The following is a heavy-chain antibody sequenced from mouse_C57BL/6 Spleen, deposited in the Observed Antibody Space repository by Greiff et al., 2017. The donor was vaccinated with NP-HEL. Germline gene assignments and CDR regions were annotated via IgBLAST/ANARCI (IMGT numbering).Heavy chain of an antibody. CDR1: GYTFTSYW. V-gene: IGHV1-59*01. CDR2: IDPSDSYT. Sequence: QVQLQQPGAELVRPGTSVKLSCKASGYTFTSYWMHWVKQRPGQGLEWIGVIDPSDSYTNYNQKFKGKATLTVDTSSSTAYMQLSSLTSEDSAVYYCARENDYASYWGQGTTLTVSS. J-gene: IGHJ2*01. CDR3: ARENDYASY. D-gene: IGHD2-4*01.